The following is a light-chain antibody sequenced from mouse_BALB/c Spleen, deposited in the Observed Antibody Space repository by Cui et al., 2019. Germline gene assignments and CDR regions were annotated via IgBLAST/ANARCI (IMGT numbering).Light chain of an antibody. CDR3: QQYSSYPT. CDR1: QDGGTA. J-gene: IGKJ1*01. V-gene: IGKV6-23*01. CDR2: WAT. Sequence: DSVMTQSHKFMSTSVGDRVSITCKASQDGGTAVAWYQQKPGQSPKLLIYWATTRHTGVPDRFTGSGSGTDFTLTFSNVQSEDLADYFCQQYSSYPTFGGGTKLEIK.